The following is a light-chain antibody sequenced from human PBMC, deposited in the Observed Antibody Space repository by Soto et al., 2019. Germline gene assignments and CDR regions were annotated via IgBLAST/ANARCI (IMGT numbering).Light chain of an antibody. J-gene: IGKJ2*01. CDR2: KVS. CDR1: QSLVYSDGETY. Sequence: DVVMTQSPLSLPVTLGQPASISCRSSQSLVYSDGETYLDWFQQRPGQSPRRLIYKVSNRDSGVPDRFSGSGSGIYFTLKISRVEAEDVGVYFCMQGTHWPPYTFGQGTRLEIK. V-gene: IGKV2-30*01. CDR3: MQGTHWPPYT.